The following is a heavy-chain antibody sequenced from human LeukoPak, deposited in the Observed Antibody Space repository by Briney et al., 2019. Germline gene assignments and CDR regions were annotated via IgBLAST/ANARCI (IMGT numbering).Heavy chain of an antibody. CDR3: VRNLAVAGTCFDS. CDR1: AFIFSGHW. J-gene: IGHJ4*02. D-gene: IGHD6-19*01. V-gene: IGHV3-7*03. CDR2: IKEDGSER. Sequence: GGSLRLSCAGSAFIFSGHWMNWVRQTPGKGLEWVASIKEDGSERQYVDSVKGRFSISRDNTKGSLFLQLNSLRAEDTAVYYCVRNLAVAGTCFDSWGQGTLVTVSS.